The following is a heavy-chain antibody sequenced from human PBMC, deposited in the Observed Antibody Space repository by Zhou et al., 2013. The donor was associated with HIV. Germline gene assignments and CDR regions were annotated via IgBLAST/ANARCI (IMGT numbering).Heavy chain of an antibody. CDR3: ARRGTWGDRFNVIRGGLDV. J-gene: IGHJ6*02. D-gene: IGHD1-1*01. V-gene: IGHV1-8*02. Sequence: QVQLVQSGAEVKKPGSSVKVSCKASGGTLSSYAMSWVRQAPGQGLEWMGWINPSTSHTTYAQNFQGRVTMTRNISINTAYMELNSLRSEDTAVYYCARRGTWGDRFNVIRGGLDVWGQGTTVTVSS. CDR2: INPSTSHT. CDR1: GGTLSSYA.